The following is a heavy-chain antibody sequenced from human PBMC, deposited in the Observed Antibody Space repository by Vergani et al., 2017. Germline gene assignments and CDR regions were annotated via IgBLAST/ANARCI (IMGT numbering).Heavy chain of an antibody. Sequence: VQLVQSGAEVRQPGASVTVSCTASGYIFKNYYIHWLRQAPGQAVEWMGILNPPTGHTTSAQKFMGRVDMTRDPSTDTSTRTVQMTLSSLRSEDTAVYYSARSIGYCAGATCRAYYFDHWGQGTRVTVSS. D-gene: IGHD2-21*01. J-gene: IGHJ5*02. CDR3: ARSIGYCAGATCRAYYFDH. V-gene: IGHV1-46*02. CDR1: GYIFKNYY. CDR2: LNPPTGHT.